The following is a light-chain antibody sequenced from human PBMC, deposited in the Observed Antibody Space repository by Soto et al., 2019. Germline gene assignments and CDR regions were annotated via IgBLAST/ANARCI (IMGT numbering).Light chain of an antibody. J-gene: IGKJ2*01. Sequence: EIVLTQSPATLSLSPGDRATISCRASQSVISYLAWYQQKPVQAPKLLIYDASNRATGIPARFSGSGSGTDFNLTISSSEPEDLAVDYCHQRSNWPPKYTFCQGTRLEIK. CDR2: DAS. CDR3: HQRSNWPPKYT. V-gene: IGKV3-11*01. CDR1: QSVISY.